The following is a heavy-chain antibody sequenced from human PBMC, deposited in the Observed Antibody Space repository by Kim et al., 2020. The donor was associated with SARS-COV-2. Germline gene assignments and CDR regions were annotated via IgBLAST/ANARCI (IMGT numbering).Heavy chain of an antibody. Sequence: SETLSLTCTVSGGSVSSSNYYWGWIRQPPGQGLEWIGNIYYTGDTYYNPSLKSRVTISVDTSKNHFSLKLSSLTAADTAVYYCARMEYSSSSRLFDPWGQGTLVTVSS. CDR3: ARMEYSSSSRLFDP. V-gene: IGHV4-39*02. CDR2: IYYTGDT. J-gene: IGHJ5*02. CDR1: GGSVSSSNYY. D-gene: IGHD6-6*01.